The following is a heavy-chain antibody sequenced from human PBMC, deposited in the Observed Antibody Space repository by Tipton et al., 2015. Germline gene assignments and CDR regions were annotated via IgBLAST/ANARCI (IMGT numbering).Heavy chain of an antibody. CDR1: GGSVTSGSYY. Sequence: TLSLTCTVSGGSVTSGSYYWSWIRQPPGKGLEWIGYISYTDGAHYNPAHKSRVTISVDTSKNQFSLTLNSVAAADTAVYYCARDLEHGMDVWGHGTTVTVSS. V-gene: IGHV4-61*01. CDR2: ISYTDGA. D-gene: IGHD5-24*01. CDR3: ARDLEHGMDV. J-gene: IGHJ6*02.